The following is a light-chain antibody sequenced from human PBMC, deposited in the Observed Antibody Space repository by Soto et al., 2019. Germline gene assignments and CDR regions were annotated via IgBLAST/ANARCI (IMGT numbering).Light chain of an antibody. Sequence: EIVLTQSPATLSLSPGERATLSCRASQSVSSYLAWYQQKPGQAPRVLIYGTSSRATGIPDRFSGSGSGTEFTLTISSLQSEDFAVYFCQQYNKWPPIAFGQGTRLEIK. CDR1: QSVSSY. V-gene: IGKV3D-15*01. CDR2: GTS. J-gene: IGKJ5*01. CDR3: QQYNKWPPIA.